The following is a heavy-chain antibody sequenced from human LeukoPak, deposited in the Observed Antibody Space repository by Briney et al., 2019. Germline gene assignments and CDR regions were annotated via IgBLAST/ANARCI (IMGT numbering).Heavy chain of an antibody. CDR1: GGSISSYY. Sequence: SETLSLTCTVSGGSISSYYWSWIRQPPGKGLEWIGYIYYSGNTYYNPSLKSRFTISVDTSKNQFSLKLSSVTAADTAVYYCARDIGSSWLVSGMDVWGQGTTVTVSS. CDR2: IYYSGNT. V-gene: IGHV4-59*12. J-gene: IGHJ6*02. CDR3: ARDIGSSWLVSGMDV. D-gene: IGHD6-13*01.